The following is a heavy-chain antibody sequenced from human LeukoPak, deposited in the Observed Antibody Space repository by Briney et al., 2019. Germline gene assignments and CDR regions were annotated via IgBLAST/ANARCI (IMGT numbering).Heavy chain of an antibody. D-gene: IGHD3-10*01. V-gene: IGHV4-34*01. J-gene: IGHJ4*02. CDR2: INHSGST. Sequence: SETLSLTCAVYGGSFSGYYWSWVRQPPGKGLEWIGEINHSGSTNYNPSLKSRVTISVDTSKNQFSLKLSSVTAADTAVYYCARHSTSYYGSGSYYPTYYFDYWGQGTLVTVSS. CDR3: ARHSTSYYGSGSYYPTYYFDY. CDR1: GGSFSGYY.